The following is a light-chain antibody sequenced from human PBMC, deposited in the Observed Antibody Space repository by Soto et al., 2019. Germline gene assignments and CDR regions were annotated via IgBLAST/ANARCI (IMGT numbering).Light chain of an antibody. V-gene: IGKV3-11*01. CDR3: QQRSNWLLT. Sequence: EIVWTQSPATLSSSPGERTTLSCRASQSVNNYVSWFQQKPGQSPRLLIFDASNRATGIPARFSGSGSGTNFTLTISSLEPEDFAIYYCQQRSNWLLTFGQGTRLEIK. CDR1: QSVNNY. CDR2: DAS. J-gene: IGKJ5*01.